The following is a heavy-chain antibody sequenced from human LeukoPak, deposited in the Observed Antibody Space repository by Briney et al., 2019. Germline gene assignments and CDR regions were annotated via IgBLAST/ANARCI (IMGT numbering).Heavy chain of an antibody. D-gene: IGHD2-2*01. J-gene: IGHJ6*03. CDR1: GFTFSSYG. CDR2: IWYGGSNK. V-gene: IGHV3-30*02. Sequence: GGSLRLSCAASGFTFSSYGMHWVRQAPGKGLEWVAVIWYGGSNKYYADSVKGRFTISRDNSKNTLYLQMNSLRAEDTAVYYCAKDSRRVVPAARDYYMDVWGKGTTVTVSS. CDR3: AKDSRRVVPAARDYYMDV.